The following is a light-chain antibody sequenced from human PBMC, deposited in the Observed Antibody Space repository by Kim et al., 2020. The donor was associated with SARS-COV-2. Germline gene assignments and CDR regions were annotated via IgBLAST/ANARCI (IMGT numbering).Light chain of an antibody. CDR3: NSRDSSGNQVV. CDR2: GKN. V-gene: IGLV3-19*01. CDR1: SLRSYY. Sequence: SSELTQDPAVSVALGQTVRITCQGDSLRSYYASWYQQKPGQAPVLVIYGKNNRPSGIPDRFSGSSSGNTASLTITGAQAEDEADYYYNSRDSSGNQVVFC. J-gene: IGLJ2*01.